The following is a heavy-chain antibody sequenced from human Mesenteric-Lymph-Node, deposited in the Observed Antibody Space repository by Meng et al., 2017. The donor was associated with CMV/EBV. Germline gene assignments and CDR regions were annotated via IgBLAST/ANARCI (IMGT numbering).Heavy chain of an antibody. CDR3: ARIYFRYNWSYVDS. CDR2: IYHGGST. J-gene: IGHJ4*02. V-gene: IGHV4-30-2*01. D-gene: IGHD1-20*01. Sequence: SGDSISSGGYSWSWIRQPPGKGLEWIGYIYHGGSTYYNPSLKSRVTMSVDRSKNQFSLRLSSVTAADTAVYYCARIYFRYNWSYVDSWGQGTLVTVSS. CDR1: GDSISSGGYS.